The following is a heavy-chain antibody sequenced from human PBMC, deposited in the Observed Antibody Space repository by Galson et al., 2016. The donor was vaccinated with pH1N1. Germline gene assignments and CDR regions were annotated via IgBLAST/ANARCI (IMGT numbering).Heavy chain of an antibody. CDR3: ARRYTSFSDLDDWFFDL. CDR1: GGSITNDDYS. D-gene: IGHD3-3*01. CDR2: IYDNGSA. J-gene: IGHJ2*01. V-gene: IGHV4-30-2*01. Sequence: TLSLTCAVSGGSITNDDYSWSWIRQPPGDGLEWIGHIYDNGSAYYSPSLKRRVSISLDKSKNQFSLKLTSVTAADTVIYYCARRYTSFSDLDDWFFDLWGRRTLVTVSS.